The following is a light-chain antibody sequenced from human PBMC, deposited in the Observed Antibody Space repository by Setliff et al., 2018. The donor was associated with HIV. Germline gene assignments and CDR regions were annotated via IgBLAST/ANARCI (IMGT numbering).Light chain of an antibody. V-gene: IGLV2-14*01. CDR2: EVS. J-gene: IGLJ1*01. Sequence: QSVLTQPASVSGSPGQSITISCTGTSSDVGGYKYVSWYQQHPGKAPKLMIYEVSNRPSGVSSRFSGSKSGNTASLTISGLQVEDESDYYCSSYTSSSTWVFGTGTKVTVL. CDR3: SSYTSSSTWV. CDR1: SSDVGGYKY.